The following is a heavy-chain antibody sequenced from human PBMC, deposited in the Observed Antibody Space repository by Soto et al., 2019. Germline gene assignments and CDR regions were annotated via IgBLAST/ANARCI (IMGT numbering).Heavy chain of an antibody. D-gene: IGHD3-3*01. CDR1: GFTFSSYS. CDR3: ARDYDFWSGYYTGIIDAFDI. J-gene: IGHJ3*02. CDR2: ISSSSSTI. Sequence: EVQLVESGGGLVQPGGSLRLSCAASGFTFSSYSMNWVRQAPGKGLEWVSYISSSSSTIYHADSVKGRFTISRDNAKNSLYLQMNSLRAEDTAVYYCARDYDFWSGYYTGIIDAFDIWGQGTMVTVSS. V-gene: IGHV3-48*01.